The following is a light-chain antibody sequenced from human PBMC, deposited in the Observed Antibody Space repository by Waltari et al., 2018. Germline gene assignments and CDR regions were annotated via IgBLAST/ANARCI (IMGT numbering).Light chain of an antibody. CDR2: DVT. CDR1: NNDVGAYQY. V-gene: IGLV2-8*01. Sequence: QSALTQPPSASGSLGQSVTISCTGTNNDVGAYQYVSWYQQYPGKAPKLLIYDVTKGPSGVSDRFSGSTSGRAASLTVSGLQPEDEAIYSCCSYAGADSLLFGGGTKLTVL. CDR3: CSYAGADSLL. J-gene: IGLJ3*02.